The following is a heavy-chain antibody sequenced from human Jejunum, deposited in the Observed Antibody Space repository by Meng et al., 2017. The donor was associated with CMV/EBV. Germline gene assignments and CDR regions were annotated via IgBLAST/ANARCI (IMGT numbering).Heavy chain of an antibody. CDR3: TRDRGGSSRL. V-gene: IGHV3-21*01. J-gene: IGHJ4*02. Sequence: SCEGTGFNFIAFGMNGVRQAPGKGLEWVSGISSSGDGTEYADSVKGRFTISRDNAKNSLYLQMNSLRADDSAVYYCTRDRGGSSRLWGQGTLVTVSS. CDR1: GFNFIAFG. CDR2: ISSSGDGT. D-gene: IGHD1-26*01.